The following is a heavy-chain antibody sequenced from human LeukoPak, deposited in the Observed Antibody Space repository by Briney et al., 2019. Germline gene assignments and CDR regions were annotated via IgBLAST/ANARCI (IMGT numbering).Heavy chain of an antibody. V-gene: IGHV4-59*01. D-gene: IGHD1-14*01. CDR1: GGSISRYY. CDR3: ARVYWGYNPGRYFDY. CDR2: IDYSADT. Sequence: SETLSLTCTVSGGSISRYYWSWIRQPPGKGLEWIGYIDYSADTNYDPSLQSRVTISVDRSKNQFSLKLTSVTAADTAVYYCARVYWGYNPGRYFDYWGQGTLVTVSS. J-gene: IGHJ4*02.